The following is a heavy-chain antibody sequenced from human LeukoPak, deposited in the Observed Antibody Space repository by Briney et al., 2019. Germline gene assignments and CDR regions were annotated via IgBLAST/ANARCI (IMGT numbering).Heavy chain of an antibody. D-gene: IGHD3-10*01. Sequence: SETLSLTCAVYGGSFSGYYWSWIRQPPGKGLEGIGEINHSGNTNYNPSLQSRVTISIDTSKNQFSLKLSSVTAADTAVYYCARMYYYGSGSYYKSPADVWGQGTTVTVSS. CDR1: GGSFSGYY. V-gene: IGHV4-34*01. CDR3: ARMYYYGSGSYYKSPADV. J-gene: IGHJ6*02. CDR2: INHSGNT.